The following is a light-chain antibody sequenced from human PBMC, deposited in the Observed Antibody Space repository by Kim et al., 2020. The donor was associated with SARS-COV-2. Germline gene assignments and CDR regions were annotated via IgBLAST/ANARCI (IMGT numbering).Light chain of an antibody. Sequence: QSVLTQPPSVSGAPGQRVTISCTGSSSNIGAGYDVHWYRQLPGTAPKLLIYRNNNRPSGVPDRFSGSKSGTSASLAITGLQAEDEADYYCQSYDSSLNVVVFGGGNQLTVL. CDR3: QSYDSSLNVVV. V-gene: IGLV1-40*01. CDR1: SSNIGAGYD. J-gene: IGLJ2*01. CDR2: RNN.